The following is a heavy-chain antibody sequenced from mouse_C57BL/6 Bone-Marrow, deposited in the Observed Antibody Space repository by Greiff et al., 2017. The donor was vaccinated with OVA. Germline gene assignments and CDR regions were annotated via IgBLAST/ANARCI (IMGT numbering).Heavy chain of an antibody. D-gene: IGHD1-1*01. J-gene: IGHJ1*03. CDR3: ARKSYYYGSSYRYFDV. CDR2: IYPGSGST. V-gene: IGHV1-55*01. CDR1: GYTFTSYW. Sequence: QVQLKQPGAELVKPGASVKMSCKASGYTFTSYWITWVKQRPGQGLEWIGDIYPGSGSTNYNEKFKSKATLTVDTSSSTAYMQLSSLTSEDSAVYYCARKSYYYGSSYRYFDVWGTGTTVTVSS.